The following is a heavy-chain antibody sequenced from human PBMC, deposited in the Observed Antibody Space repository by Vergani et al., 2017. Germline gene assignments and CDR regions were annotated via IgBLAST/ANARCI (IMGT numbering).Heavy chain of an antibody. CDR1: GFTFNQYG. V-gene: IGHV3-33*01. D-gene: IGHD3-16*01. Sequence: QVQLVESGGGVVQPGRSLRLYCAASGFTFNQYGMHWVRQAPGKGLEWVAVTWYDGNNKQYADSVKGRFTIARDNSKSTMYLQMNSLRDYDTGRYDCAREVPLLFNRLDPWGKGTLVAVSS. J-gene: IGHJ5*02. CDR2: TWYDGNNK. CDR3: AREVPLLFNRLDP.